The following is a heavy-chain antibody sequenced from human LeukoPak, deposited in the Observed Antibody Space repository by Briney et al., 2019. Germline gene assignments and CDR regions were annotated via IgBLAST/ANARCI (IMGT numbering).Heavy chain of an antibody. J-gene: IGHJ4*02. CDR1: GFTFSSYW. CDR2: INSDGSST. CDR3: ARDLSPVVRASPMGY. V-gene: IGHV3-74*01. Sequence: PGGSLRLSCAASGFTFSSYWMHWVRQGPGKGLVWVSRINSDGSSTSYADSVKGRFTISRDNAKNTLYLQMNSMRAEDTAVYYCARDLSPVVRASPMGYWGQGTLVTVSS. D-gene: IGHD3-10*01.